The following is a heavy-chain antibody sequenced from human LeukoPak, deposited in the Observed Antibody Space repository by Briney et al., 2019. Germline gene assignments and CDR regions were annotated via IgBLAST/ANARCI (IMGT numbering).Heavy chain of an antibody. CDR1: GGSISNGGYP. V-gene: IGHV4-30-2*01. D-gene: IGHD2-15*01. J-gene: IGHJ3*02. CDR2: IYHSGST. Sequence: SETLSLTCAVSGGSISNGGYPWSWIRQPPGKGLEWIGYIYHSGSTYYNPSLKSRVTISVDRSKNQFSLKLSSVTAADTAVYYCARGSGYCSGGSCYFGAFDIWAKGQWSPSLQ. CDR3: ARGSGYCSGGSCYFGAFDI.